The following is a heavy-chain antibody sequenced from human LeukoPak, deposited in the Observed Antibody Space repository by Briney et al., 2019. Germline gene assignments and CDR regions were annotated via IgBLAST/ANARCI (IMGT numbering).Heavy chain of an antibody. D-gene: IGHD4-23*01. V-gene: IGHV4-30-2*01. Sequence: SETLSLTCAVSGGSISSGGYSWSWIRQPPGKGLEWIGYIYHGGSTYYNPSLKSRVTISVDRSKNQFSLKLSSVTAADTAVYYCARSLYGGNSGVRAGFDYWGQGTLVTVSS. CDR2: IYHGGST. CDR1: GGSISSGGYS. CDR3: ARSLYGGNSGVRAGFDY. J-gene: IGHJ4*02.